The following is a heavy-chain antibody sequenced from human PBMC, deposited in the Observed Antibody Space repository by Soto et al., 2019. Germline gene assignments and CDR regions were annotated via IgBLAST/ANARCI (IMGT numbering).Heavy chain of an antibody. V-gene: IGHV4-31*03. Sequence: QVQLQESGPGLVKPSQTLSLTCSVSGVSINSGGYYWSWIRHHPGKGLEWIGYIYYTGHTFYNPSLKSRVAMSLDTSKNQVSLKLSSVTAADTAVYYCARGSQLERDALDIWGQGTMVTVSS. D-gene: IGHD1-1*01. CDR2: IYYTGHT. CDR3: ARGSQLERDALDI. CDR1: GVSINSGGYY. J-gene: IGHJ3*02.